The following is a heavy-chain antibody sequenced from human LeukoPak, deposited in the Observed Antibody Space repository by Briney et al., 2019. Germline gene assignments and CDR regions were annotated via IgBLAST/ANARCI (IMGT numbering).Heavy chain of an antibody. V-gene: IGHV4-59*01. D-gene: IGHD1-1*01. CDR2: IFYPGST. J-gene: IGHJ3*02. Sequence: SETLSLTCTVSGGSISSYYWSWIRQPPGKGLGWIGYIFYPGSTYYNPSLKSRVTISVDTSKNQLSLKLSSVTAADTAVYYCAREGPRGGGNWAHDAFDMWGQGTMVTVSS. CDR1: GGSISSYY. CDR3: AREGPRGGGNWAHDAFDM.